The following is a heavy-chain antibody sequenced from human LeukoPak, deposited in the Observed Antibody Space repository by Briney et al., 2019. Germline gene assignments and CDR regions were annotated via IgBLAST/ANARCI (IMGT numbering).Heavy chain of an antibody. V-gene: IGHV3-30*03. CDR2: ISYDGSNK. J-gene: IGHJ4*02. CDR3: ARDCSSTSCYEY. CDR1: GFTFSSYS. Sequence: PGGSLRLSCAASGFTFSSYSMNWVRQAPGKGLEWVAVISYDGSNKYYADSVKGRFTISRDNSKNTLYLQMNSLRAEDTAVYYCARDCSSTSCYEYWGQGTLVTVSS. D-gene: IGHD2-2*01.